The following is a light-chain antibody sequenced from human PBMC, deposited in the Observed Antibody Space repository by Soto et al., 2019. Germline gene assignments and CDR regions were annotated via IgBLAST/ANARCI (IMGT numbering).Light chain of an antibody. Sequence: DIQMTQSPSSLSASVGDRVTITCRVSQSISSHLIWYQQKSGRAPNPLIYAASTLRSGVPSRFSGSGSGTDFILTISTLQPEDFATYYCQQNYSTPRTFGQGTQVEIK. CDR1: QSISSH. CDR3: QQNYSTPRT. CDR2: AAS. J-gene: IGKJ1*01. V-gene: IGKV1-39*01.